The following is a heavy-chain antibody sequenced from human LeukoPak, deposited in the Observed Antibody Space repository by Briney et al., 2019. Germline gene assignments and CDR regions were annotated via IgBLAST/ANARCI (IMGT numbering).Heavy chain of an antibody. V-gene: IGHV3-33*01. CDR3: ASHYDSSGFDY. CDR2: IWYDGSNK. Sequence: GGSLRLSCAASGFTFSSYGMHWVRQAPGKGLEWVAVIWYDGSNKYYADSVKGRFTVSRDNSKNTLYLQMNSLRAEDTAVYYCASHYDSSGFDYWGQGTLVTVSS. J-gene: IGHJ4*02. CDR1: GFTFSSYG. D-gene: IGHD3-22*01.